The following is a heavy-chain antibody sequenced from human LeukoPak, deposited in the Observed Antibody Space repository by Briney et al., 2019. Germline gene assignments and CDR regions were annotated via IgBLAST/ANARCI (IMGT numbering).Heavy chain of an antibody. CDR1: GGSISSGGYY. V-gene: IGHV4-61*08. CDR2: IYYSGST. J-gene: IGHJ4*02. CDR3: ARGSRGYSYG. Sequence: PSETLSLTCTVSGGSISSGGYYWSWIRQHPGKGLEWIGYIYYSGSTNYNPSLKSRVTISVDTSKNQFSLKLSSVTAADTAVYYCARGSRGYSYGWGQGTLVTVSS. D-gene: IGHD5-18*01.